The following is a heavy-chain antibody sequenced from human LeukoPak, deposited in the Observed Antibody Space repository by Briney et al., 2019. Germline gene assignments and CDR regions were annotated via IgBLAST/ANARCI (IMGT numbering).Heavy chain of an antibody. Sequence: PSETLSLTCTVSGGSISSYYWSWIRQPAGKGLEWIGRIYTSGSTNYNPYLKSRVTMSVDTSKNQFSLKLSSVTAADTAVYYCARPISPGAADAFDIWGQGTMVTVSS. CDR1: GGSISSYY. CDR3: ARPISPGAADAFDI. CDR2: IYTSGST. J-gene: IGHJ3*02. D-gene: IGHD1-26*01. V-gene: IGHV4-4*07.